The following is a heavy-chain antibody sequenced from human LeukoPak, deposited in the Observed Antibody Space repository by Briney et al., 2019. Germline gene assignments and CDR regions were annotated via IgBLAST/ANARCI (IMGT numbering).Heavy chain of an antibody. CDR2: ICGNNNGT. V-gene: IGHV3-23*01. D-gene: IGHD2-15*01. Sequence: GGSLRLSCAASGLTFSSYAMSWVRQAPGKGLEWVSSICGNNNGTYYADSVKGRFTISRDNSKNTLYLEMNGLRAEDTAVYYCAKGGGGGCTSRLADWGQGTRVTVSS. CDR1: GLTFSSYA. CDR3: AKGGGGGCTSRLAD. J-gene: IGHJ4*02.